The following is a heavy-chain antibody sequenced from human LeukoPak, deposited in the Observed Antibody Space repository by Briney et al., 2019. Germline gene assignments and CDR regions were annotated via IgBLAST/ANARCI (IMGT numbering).Heavy chain of an antibody. CDR3: ARDPPYCSGGSCYGRYGMDV. V-gene: IGHV1-46*01. CDR2: INPSGGST. CDR1: GYTFTSYY. Sequence: ASVKVSCKASGYTFTSYYMHWVRQAPGQGLEWMGIINPSGGSTSYAQKFQGRVTMTRDTSTSTAYMELSSLRSEDTAVYYCARDPPYCSGGSCYGRYGMDVWGQGTTVTVSS. J-gene: IGHJ6*02. D-gene: IGHD2-15*01.